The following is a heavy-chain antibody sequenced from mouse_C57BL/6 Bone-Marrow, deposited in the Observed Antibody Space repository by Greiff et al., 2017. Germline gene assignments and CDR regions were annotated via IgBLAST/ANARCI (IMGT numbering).Heavy chain of an antibody. Sequence: ESGPGLVKPSQSLSLTCSVTGYSITSGYYWNWIRQFPGNKLEWMGYISYDGSNNYNPSLKNRISITRDTSKNQFFLKLNSVTTEDTATYYCAREGEGWGQGTTLTVSS. CDR2: ISYDGSN. CDR1: GYSITSGYY. V-gene: IGHV3-6*01. CDR3: AREGEG. J-gene: IGHJ2*01.